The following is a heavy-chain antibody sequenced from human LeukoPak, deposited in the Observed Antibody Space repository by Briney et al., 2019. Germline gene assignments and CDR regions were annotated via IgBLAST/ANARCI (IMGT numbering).Heavy chain of an antibody. J-gene: IGHJ4*02. D-gene: IGHD6-13*01. CDR3: ATYDQQLAFDN. V-gene: IGHV4-4*07. Sequence: SETLSLTCTVSGGSMSSYYWSWIRQPAGKGLEWIGRMYASGSTNYNPSLKSRVTMSIDTSKKHFSLNLDSVTAADTAVYYCATYDQQLAFDNWGQGSLVTVSS. CDR1: GGSMSSYY. CDR2: MYASGST.